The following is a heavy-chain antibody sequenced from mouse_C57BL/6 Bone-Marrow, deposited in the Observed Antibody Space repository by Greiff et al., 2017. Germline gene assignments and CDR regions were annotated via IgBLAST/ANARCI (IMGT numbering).Heavy chain of an antibody. D-gene: IGHD1-1*01. V-gene: IGHV1-50*01. CDR3: AREKSCPEDYYGSSYYWYFDV. CDR1: GYTFTSYW. J-gene: IGHJ1*03. CDR2: IDPSDSYT. Sequence: QVQLQQPGAELVKPGASVKLSCKASGYTFTSYWMQWVKQRPGQGLEWIGEIDPSDSYTNYNQKFKGKATLTVDTSSSTAYMQLSSLTSEDSAVYYCAREKSCPEDYYGSSYYWYFDVWGTGTTVTVSS.